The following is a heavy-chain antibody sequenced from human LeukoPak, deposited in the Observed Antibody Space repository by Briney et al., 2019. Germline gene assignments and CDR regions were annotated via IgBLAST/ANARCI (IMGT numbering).Heavy chain of an antibody. CDR3: TRDWRNKAFDI. Sequence: GGSLRLSCAASGFTLSSYWMHWVRQAPGKGLVWVSCIKGDGSSISYADSVKGRFTISRDNAKNTLYLQMNSLRSEDTVVYYCTRDWRNKAFDIWGQGTMVTVSS. V-gene: IGHV3-74*01. J-gene: IGHJ3*02. D-gene: IGHD1/OR15-1a*01. CDR2: IKGDGSSI. CDR1: GFTLSSYW.